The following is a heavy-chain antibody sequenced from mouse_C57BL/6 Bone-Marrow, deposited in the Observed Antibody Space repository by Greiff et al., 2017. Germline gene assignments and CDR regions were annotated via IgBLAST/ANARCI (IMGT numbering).Heavy chain of an antibody. Sequence: VQLQQPGAELVRPGTSVKLSCKASGYTFTSYWMHWVQQRPGQGLEWIGVIDPSDSYTNYNQKFKGKATLTVDTASSTAYMQLSSLTSEDSAVYYCARRDYYKSFDYWGQGTTLTVSS. D-gene: IGHD2-12*01. J-gene: IGHJ2*01. CDR3: ARRDYYKSFDY. CDR2: IDPSDSYT. CDR1: GYTFTSYW. V-gene: IGHV1-59*01.